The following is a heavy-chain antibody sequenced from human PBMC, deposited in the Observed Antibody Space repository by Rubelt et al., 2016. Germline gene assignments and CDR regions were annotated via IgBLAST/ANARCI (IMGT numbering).Heavy chain of an antibody. D-gene: IGHD5-18*01. V-gene: IGHV4-39*07. J-gene: IGHJ4*02. CDR2: IYYSGST. Sequence: QVQLQESGPGLVKPSETLSLTCTVSGGSISSSYYWGWIRQPPGKGLEWIGSIYYSGSTYYNPSLKIRATISVDTSTNQFSRKLSVLTAADTAVYYCARDLGYSYGYDVDYWGQGTLVTVSS. CDR3: ARDLGYSYGYDVDY. CDR1: GGSISSSYY.